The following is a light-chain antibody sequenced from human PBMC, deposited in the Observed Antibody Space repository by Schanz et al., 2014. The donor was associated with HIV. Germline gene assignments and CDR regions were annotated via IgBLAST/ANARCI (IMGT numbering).Light chain of an antibody. CDR2: EGS. CDR1: HRGVGRYNL. CDR3: CSYAGSRIRV. J-gene: IGLJ3*02. V-gene: IGLV2-23*01. Sequence: QSVLTQPASVSGSPGQSITISCTGAHRGVGRYNLLSRHQQHPGKAPKLMIFEGSKRPSGISDRFSGSKSGNTASLTISGLQAEDEADYYCCSYAGSRIRVFGGGTKLTVL.